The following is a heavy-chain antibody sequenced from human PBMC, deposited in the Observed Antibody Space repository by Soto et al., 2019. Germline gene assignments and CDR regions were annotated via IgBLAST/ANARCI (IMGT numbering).Heavy chain of an antibody. CDR2: ISGGGGST. Sequence: EVQVLESGGGLVQPGGSLRLSCTVSGFTFSSYAMTWVRQAPGKGPEWVSAISGGGGSTYYADSVKGRFTISRDNSKSTLYLQLNSLRAEDTALYYCAKTLCPVATHPAYWGQGALVTVSS. CDR1: GFTFSSYA. J-gene: IGHJ4*02. V-gene: IGHV3-23*01. CDR3: AKTLCPVATHPAY. D-gene: IGHD5-12*01.